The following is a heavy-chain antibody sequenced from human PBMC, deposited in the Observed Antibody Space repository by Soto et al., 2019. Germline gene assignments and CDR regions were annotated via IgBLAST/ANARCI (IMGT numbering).Heavy chain of an antibody. CDR3: ARDPPATRHGMDV. J-gene: IGHJ6*02. CDR1: GFTVSSNY. CDR2: IYSGGST. V-gene: IGHV3-53*01. Sequence: GGSLRLSCAASGFTVSSNYMSWVRQAPGKGLEWVSVIYSGGSTYYADSVRGRFTISRDNSKNTLYLQMKSLRAADTAVYYCARDPPATRHGMDVWGQGTTVTVSS.